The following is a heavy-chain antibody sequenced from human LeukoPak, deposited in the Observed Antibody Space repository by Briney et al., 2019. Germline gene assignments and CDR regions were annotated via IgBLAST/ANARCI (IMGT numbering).Heavy chain of an antibody. CDR2: ISSSGSTI. J-gene: IGHJ4*02. D-gene: IGHD3-22*01. V-gene: IGHV3-48*03. CDR3: AREVNNYYDSSGYVDY. Sequence: PGGSLRLSCAASGFTFSSYEMNWVRQAPGKGLEWVSYISSSGSTIYYADSVKGRFTISRDNAKNSLYLQMNSLRAEDTAVYYCAREVNNYYDSSGYVDYWGQGTLVTVSS. CDR1: GFTFSSYE.